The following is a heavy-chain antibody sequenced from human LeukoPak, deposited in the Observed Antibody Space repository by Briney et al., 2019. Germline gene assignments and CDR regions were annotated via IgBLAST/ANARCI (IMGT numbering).Heavy chain of an antibody. Sequence: GGSLRLSCAASGFTFTSYTMYWVRQAPGKGLEWVSIIGNNGGGIHYADSVRGRFTISRDNSKNTLYLQMTNLRVDDTALYYCAKDPNWETHNWGQGVLVTVSS. V-gene: IGHV3-23*01. CDR3: AKDPNWETHN. D-gene: IGHD7-27*01. CDR2: IGNNGGGI. CDR1: GFTFTSYT. J-gene: IGHJ4*02.